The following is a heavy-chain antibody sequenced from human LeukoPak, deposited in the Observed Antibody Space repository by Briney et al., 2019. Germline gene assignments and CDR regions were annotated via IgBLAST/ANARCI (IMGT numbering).Heavy chain of an antibody. CDR1: GFTFSGYS. CDR2: INRISNII. CDR3: ARLRVDYGGNFFDL. Sequence: GGSLRLSCAASGFTFSGYSMNWVRQAPGKGLEWVSYINRISNIIDYADSVKGRFTISRDNAKNSLYLQMNSLRAEDTAVYYCARLRVDYGGNFFDLWGRGTLVTVSS. J-gene: IGHJ2*01. D-gene: IGHD4-23*01. V-gene: IGHV3-48*04.